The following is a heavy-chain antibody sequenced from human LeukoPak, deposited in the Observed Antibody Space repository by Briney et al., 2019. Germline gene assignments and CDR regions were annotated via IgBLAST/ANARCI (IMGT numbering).Heavy chain of an antibody. CDR2: IYYSGST. D-gene: IGHD3-22*01. J-gene: IGHJ6*04. V-gene: IGHV4-39*02. CDR3: ARDPHSRFYYYDSKGPVLGV. CDR1: GDSISSSRSY. Sequence: SETLSLTCTVSGDSISSSRSYWGWIRQPPGEGLEWIGSIYYSGSTYYNTSLKSRVTISVDTSKNQFSLRLNSVTAADTAVYFCARDPHSRFYYYDSKGPVLGVWGKGTTVTISS.